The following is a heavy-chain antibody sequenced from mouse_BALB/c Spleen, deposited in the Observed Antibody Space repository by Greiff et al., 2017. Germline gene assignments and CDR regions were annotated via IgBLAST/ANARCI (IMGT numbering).Heavy chain of an antibody. CDR2: IDPANGNT. D-gene: IGHD2-14*01. J-gene: IGHJ1*01. Sequence: VQLQQSGAELVKPGASVKLSCTASGFTIKDTYMHWVKQRPEQGLEWIGRIDPANGNTKYDPKFQGKATITADTSSNTAYLQLSSLTSEDTAVYYCAKDYRYDEWYFDVWGAGTTVTVSS. V-gene: IGHV14-3*02. CDR3: AKDYRYDEWYFDV. CDR1: GFTIKDTY.